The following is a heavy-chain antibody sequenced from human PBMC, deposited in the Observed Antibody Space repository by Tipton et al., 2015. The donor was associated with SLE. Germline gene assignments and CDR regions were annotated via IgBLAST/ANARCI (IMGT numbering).Heavy chain of an antibody. CDR1: GFTVSSND. V-gene: IGHV3-53*05. CDR3: TRDPGQDYYNGLDV. CDR2: TYRGGSR. J-gene: IGHJ6*02. Sequence: SLRLSCAASGFTVSSNDMSWVRQAPGKGLEWVSVTYRGGSRYLADAVKGRFTVSRDNSKNTLYLQMDILRADDTAVYYCTRDPGQDYYNGLDVWGQGTTVTVSS.